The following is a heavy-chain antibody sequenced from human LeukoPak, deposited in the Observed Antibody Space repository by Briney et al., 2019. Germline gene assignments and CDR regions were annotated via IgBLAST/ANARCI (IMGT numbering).Heavy chain of an antibody. CDR2: ISAYNGNT. V-gene: IGHV1-18*01. Sequence: ASVKVSCKASGYTFTSYGISWVRQAPGQGLEWMGWISAYNGNTNYAQKLQGRVTMTTDTSTSTAYMELRSLRSDDTAVYYCARDEGITPINWFDPWGQGTLVTVSS. CDR3: ARDEGITPINWFDP. D-gene: IGHD3-16*01. J-gene: IGHJ5*02. CDR1: GYTFTSYG.